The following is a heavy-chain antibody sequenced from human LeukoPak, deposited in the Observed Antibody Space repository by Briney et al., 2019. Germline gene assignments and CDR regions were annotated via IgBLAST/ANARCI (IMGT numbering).Heavy chain of an antibody. CDR2: INPSGGST. V-gene: IGHV1-46*01. Sequence: ASVKVSCKASGYTFTSYYMHWVRQAPGQGLEWMGIINPSGGSTSYAQKFQGRVTMTRDTSTSTVYMELSSLRSEDTAVYYCARDLGYNTSMVPQNDYWGQGTLVTVSS. CDR3: ARDLGYNTSMVPQNDY. CDR1: GYTFTSYY. D-gene: IGHD5-18*01. J-gene: IGHJ4*02.